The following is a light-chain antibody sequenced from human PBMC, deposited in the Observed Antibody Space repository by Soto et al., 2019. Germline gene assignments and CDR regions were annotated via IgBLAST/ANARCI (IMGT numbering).Light chain of an antibody. CDR1: SSDGVGYND. CDR3: SSYTSSTTRV. V-gene: IGLV2-14*01. Sequence: QSALTQPASGSGSPGRSITISWTGNSSDGVGYNDGSCYQQHPVKAPNVMICEVTDRPSGVSNRSSGSKSGNTASLTISGLQAEDEADYYCSSYTSSTTRVFGGGTQLTVL. CDR2: EVT. J-gene: IGLJ3*02.